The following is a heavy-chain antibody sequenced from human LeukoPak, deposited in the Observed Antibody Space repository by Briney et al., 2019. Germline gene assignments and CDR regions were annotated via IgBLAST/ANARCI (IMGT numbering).Heavy chain of an antibody. J-gene: IGHJ6*03. CDR1: GDSMGNYY. CDR3: ARSTGFYTTYYMDV. V-gene: IGHV4-4*07. CDR2: IRSDGTT. Sequence: SETLSLTCTVSGDSMGNYYWSWLRQPAGKGLEWIGRIRSDGTTYANPSLESAVTMSVDTSNNHISLRLSSATAADTAVYYCARSTGFYTTYYMDVWGKGTTVTVSS. D-gene: IGHD3-22*01.